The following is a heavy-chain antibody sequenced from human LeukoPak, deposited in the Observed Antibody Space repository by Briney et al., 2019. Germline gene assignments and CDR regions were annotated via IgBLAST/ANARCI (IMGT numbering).Heavy chain of an antibody. V-gene: IGHV3-23*01. J-gene: IGHJ4*02. CDR2: ISGSGGST. CDR1: GFTFSSYA. CDR3: AKSPLTYSSSWYGY. D-gene: IGHD6-13*01. Sequence: PGGSLRLSCAASGFTFSSYAMNWVRQAPGKGLEWVSAISGSGGSTYYADSVKGRFTISRDNSKNTLYLQMNSLRAEDTAVYYCAKSPLTYSSSWYGYWGQGTLVTVSS.